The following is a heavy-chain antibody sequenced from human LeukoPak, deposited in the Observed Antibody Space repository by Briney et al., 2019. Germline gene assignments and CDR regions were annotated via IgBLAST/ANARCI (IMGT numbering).Heavy chain of an antibody. J-gene: IGHJ4*02. CDR1: GYTFTGYY. Sequence: GASVKVSCKASGYTFTGYYMHWMRQAPGQGLEWMGWINPNSGGTNYAQKFQGRVTMTRDTSTTTAYMELSRVRADDTAVYYCARGISYCGGDCSDYWGQGTLVTVSS. CDR2: INPNSGGT. V-gene: IGHV1-2*02. CDR3: ARGISYCGGDCSDY. D-gene: IGHD2-21*02.